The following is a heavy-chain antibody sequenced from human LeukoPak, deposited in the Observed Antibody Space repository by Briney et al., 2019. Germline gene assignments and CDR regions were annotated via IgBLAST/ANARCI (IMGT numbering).Heavy chain of an antibody. CDR3: ARAKWELLEGLLATSTEFDY. CDR2: IYYSGST. CDR1: GGSISSGDYY. Sequence: PSQTLSLTCTVSGGSISSGDYYWSWIRQPPGKGLEWIGYIYYSGSTYYNPSLKSRVTMSVDTSKNQFSLKLSSVTAADTAVYYCARAKWELLEGLLATSTEFDYWGQGTLVTVSS. V-gene: IGHV4-30-4*08. D-gene: IGHD1-26*01. J-gene: IGHJ4*02.